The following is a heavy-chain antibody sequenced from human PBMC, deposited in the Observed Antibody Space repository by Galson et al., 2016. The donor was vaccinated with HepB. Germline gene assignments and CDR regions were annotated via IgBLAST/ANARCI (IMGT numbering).Heavy chain of an antibody. Sequence: SLRLSCAASGFTFSSYWMHWVRQAPREGPVWVSRINDDGSRAGYADSVKGRFTIPRDNANNTLYLQMNSLRAEDTAVYYCARDVASGWYQGLGHWGQGTLVTVSS. V-gene: IGHV3-74*01. CDR2: INDDGSRA. D-gene: IGHD6-19*01. J-gene: IGHJ4*02. CDR3: ARDVASGWYQGLGH. CDR1: GFTFSSYW.